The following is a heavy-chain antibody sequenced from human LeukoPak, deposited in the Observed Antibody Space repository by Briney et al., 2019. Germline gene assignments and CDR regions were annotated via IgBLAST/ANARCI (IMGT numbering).Heavy chain of an antibody. J-gene: IGHJ4*02. Sequence: ASVKVSCKASGYTFTGYYIHWVRQAPGQGLEWMGWINPNSGDTDYAQKFQGRVTMTRDTSISTAYMELSRLGSDGTAVYFCARERSESYEVDSWGQGTLVTVSS. CDR3: ARERSESYEVDS. CDR1: GYTFTGYY. V-gene: IGHV1-2*02. D-gene: IGHD3-16*01. CDR2: INPNSGDT.